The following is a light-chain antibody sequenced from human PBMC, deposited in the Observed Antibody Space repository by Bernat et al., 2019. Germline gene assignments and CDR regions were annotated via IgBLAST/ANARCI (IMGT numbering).Light chain of an antibody. CDR1: QSVSSDY. V-gene: IGKV3-20*01. CDR3: QQYGSSPYT. J-gene: IGKJ2*01. Sequence: EIVMTQSPATLSVSPGERITLSCRASQSVSSDYLAWFQQRPGQAPRLLIYAASSTATGIPDRFSGSGSGTDFTLTISRLEPEDFAVYYCQQYGSSPYTFGQGTKLEIK. CDR2: AAS.